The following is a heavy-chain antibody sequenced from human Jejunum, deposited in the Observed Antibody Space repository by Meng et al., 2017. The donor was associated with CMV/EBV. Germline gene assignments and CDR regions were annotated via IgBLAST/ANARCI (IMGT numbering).Heavy chain of an antibody. V-gene: IGHV3-43D*03. CDR3: AKDIDSGDYFYGMDV. CDR1: FIFDDYG. CDR2: VSWDGGTT. Sequence: FIFDDYGMHWVHRVPGRGLEWVSLVSWDGGTTYYADSVKGRFTISRDNRKNSLHLQMNSLRVEDTAFYYCAKDIDSGDYFYGMDVWGQGTTVTVSS. J-gene: IGHJ6*02.